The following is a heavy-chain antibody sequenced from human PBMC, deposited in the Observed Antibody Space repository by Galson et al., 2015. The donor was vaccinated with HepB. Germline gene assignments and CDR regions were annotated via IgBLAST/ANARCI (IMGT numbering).Heavy chain of an antibody. CDR2: IDPSDSYT. D-gene: IGHD4-23*01. Sequence: QSGAEVKKPGESLRISCKGSGYSFTSYWISWVRQMPGKGLEWMGRIDPSDSYTNYSPSFQGHVTISADKSISTAYLQWSSLKASDTAMYYCALTSTTVVTLDAFDIWGQGTMVTVSS. CDR1: GYSFTSYW. J-gene: IGHJ3*02. CDR3: ALTSTTVVTLDAFDI. V-gene: IGHV5-10-1*01.